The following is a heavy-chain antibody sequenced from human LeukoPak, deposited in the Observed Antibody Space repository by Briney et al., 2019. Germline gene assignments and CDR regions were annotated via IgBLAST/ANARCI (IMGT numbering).Heavy chain of an antibody. V-gene: IGHV6-1*01. CDR1: GDSVSSNSAA. CDR3: VRTLGYGIDV. J-gene: IGHJ6*02. Sequence: SQTLSLTCGISGDSVSSNSAAWIWIRQSPSRGLEWLARTYYRSKWYNDYAVSVQSRITINSDTSRNQFSLQLNPVTPEDTAVYYCVRTLGYGIDVWGRGTAVTVSS. CDR2: TYYRSKWYN. D-gene: IGHD7-27*01.